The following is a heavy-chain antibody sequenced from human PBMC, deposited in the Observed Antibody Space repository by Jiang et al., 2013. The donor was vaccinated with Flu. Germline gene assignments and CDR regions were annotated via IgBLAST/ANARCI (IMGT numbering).Heavy chain of an antibody. CDR1: GGTFNEYA. D-gene: IGHD2-21*02. J-gene: IGHJ4*02. Sequence: GAEVKKPGSSVKVSCKASGGTFNEYALSWVRQAPGQGLEWMGGIIPFFATTKNARKFQGRVTITADKSTSTVYMELSSLKFEDTAVYYCAAESRLRHASFDFWGQGILVTVSS. CDR2: IIPFFATT. V-gene: IGHV1-69*06. CDR3: AAESRLRHASFDF.